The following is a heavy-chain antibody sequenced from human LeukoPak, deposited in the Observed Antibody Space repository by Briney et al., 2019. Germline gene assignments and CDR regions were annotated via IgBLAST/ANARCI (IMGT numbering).Heavy chain of an antibody. CDR1: GGSNSSYY. V-gene: IGHV4-59*01. CDR2: IYYSGST. Sequence: SETLSLTCTVSGGSNSSYYWSWIRQPPGKGLEWIGYIYYSGSTNYNPSLKSRVTISVDTSKNQFSLKLSSVTAADTVVYYWARDPYGDYFFDYWGQGTLVTVSS. D-gene: IGHD4-17*01. CDR3: ARDPYGDYFFDY. J-gene: IGHJ4*02.